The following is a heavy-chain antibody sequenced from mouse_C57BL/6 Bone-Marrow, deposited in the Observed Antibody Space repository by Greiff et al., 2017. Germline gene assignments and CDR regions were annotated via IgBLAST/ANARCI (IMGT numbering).Heavy chain of an antibody. CDR1: GYSITSGYY. J-gene: IGHJ1*03. CDR2: ISYDGSN. CDR3: ARDPYYCWYFDV. Sequence: EVQLQQSGPGLVKPSQSLSLTCSVTGYSITSGYYWTWIRQFPGNKLEWMGYISYDGSNNYNPSLKNRISITRDTSKNQFFLMLNSVTTEDTATYYCARDPYYCWYFDVWGTGTTVTVSS. D-gene: IGHD2-10*01. V-gene: IGHV3-6*01.